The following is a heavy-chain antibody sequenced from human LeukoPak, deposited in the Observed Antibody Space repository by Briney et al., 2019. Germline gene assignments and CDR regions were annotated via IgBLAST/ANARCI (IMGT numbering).Heavy chain of an antibody. CDR2: IDSEGSST. J-gene: IGHJ4*01. Sequence: GGSLRLSCAASGFRFSGYWMHWVRQAPGRGLVWVSHIDSEGSSTNYADSVKGRFTISRDNAKNTLYLQMNSLRAEDTAVYYCARALRLAVNLDYWGQGTLVTVSS. D-gene: IGHD6-19*01. V-gene: IGHV3-74*01. CDR3: ARALRLAVNLDY. CDR1: GFRFSGYW.